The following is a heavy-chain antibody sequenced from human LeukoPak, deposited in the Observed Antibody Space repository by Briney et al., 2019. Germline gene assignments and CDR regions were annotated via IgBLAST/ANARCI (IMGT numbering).Heavy chain of an antibody. J-gene: IGHJ6*02. Sequence: SETLSLTCTVSGYSISSGYYSGWIRQPPGKGLEWIGSIYYSGSTYYNPSLKSRVTISVDTSKNQFSLKLSSVTAADTAVYYCARWSYYYGMDVWGQGTTVTVSS. CDR1: GYSISSGYY. D-gene: IGHD3-3*01. CDR2: IYYSGST. CDR3: ARWSYYYGMDV. V-gene: IGHV4-38-2*02.